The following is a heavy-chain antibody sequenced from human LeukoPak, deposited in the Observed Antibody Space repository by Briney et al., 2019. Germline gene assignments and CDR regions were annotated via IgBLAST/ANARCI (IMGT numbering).Heavy chain of an antibody. Sequence: ASVKVSCKASGYTFIGYYIHWVRQAPRQGREWMGRINPNSGDTNYAQSFQGRVTMTRDTSISTAYMELSRLRSDDTAAYYCALTWGYYAFDIWGQGTMVTVSS. J-gene: IGHJ3*02. CDR1: GYTFIGYY. CDR2: INPNSGDT. V-gene: IGHV1-2*06. D-gene: IGHD7-27*01. CDR3: ALTWGYYAFDI.